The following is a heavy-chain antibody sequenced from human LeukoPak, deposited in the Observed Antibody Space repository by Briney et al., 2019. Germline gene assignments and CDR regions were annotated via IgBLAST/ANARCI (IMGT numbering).Heavy chain of an antibody. CDR1: GFPFSHHW. V-gene: IGHV3-7*01. J-gene: IGHJ4*02. CDR2: INQDGSEK. Sequence: GGSLSPSCEAFGFPFSHHWMIWVRQAPGGGLRWVATINQDGSEKHYVDSVKGRFIISRDNAKNSLFLQMNSLRAEDTAVYYCGRGWPGYTSPLDYWGQGILVAVSS. CDR3: GRGWPGYTSPLDY. D-gene: IGHD5-12*01.